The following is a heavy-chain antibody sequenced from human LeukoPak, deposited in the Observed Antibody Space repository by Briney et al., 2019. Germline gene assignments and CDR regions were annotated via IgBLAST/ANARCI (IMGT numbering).Heavy chain of an antibody. Sequence: ASVKVSCKASGYTFTGYYMHWVRQAPGQGLEWMGWINPNSGGTNYAQKFQGRVTMTRDTSISTAYMELSRLRSDDTAVYYCASSKGLRLGELSLFTRSGIDYWGQGTLVTVSS. CDR2: INPNSGGT. D-gene: IGHD3-16*02. V-gene: IGHV1-2*02. J-gene: IGHJ4*02. CDR3: ASSKGLRLGELSLFTRSGIDY. CDR1: GYTFTGYY.